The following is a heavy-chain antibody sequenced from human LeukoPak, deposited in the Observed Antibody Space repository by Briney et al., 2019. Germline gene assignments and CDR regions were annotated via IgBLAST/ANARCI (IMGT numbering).Heavy chain of an antibody. CDR2: IYYSGST. J-gene: IGHJ4*02. CDR1: GGSISSYY. V-gene: IGHV4-59*08. Sequence: PSETLSLTCTVSGGSISSYYWSWIRQPPGKGLEGIGYIYYSGSTNYNPSLKSRVTISVDTSKNQFSLKLSSVTAADTAVYYCARQRKVLLRTASLGHTRAGYFDYWGQGTLVTVSS. D-gene: IGHD3-10*01. CDR3: ARQRKVLLRTASLGHTRAGYFDY.